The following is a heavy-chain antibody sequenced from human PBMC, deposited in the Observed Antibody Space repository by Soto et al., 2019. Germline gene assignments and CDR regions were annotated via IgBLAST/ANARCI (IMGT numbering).Heavy chain of an antibody. V-gene: IGHV3-11*04. CDR2: ISSSSSTI. CDR1: GFTFSDYY. CDR3: AKPARIQLWLIDY. D-gene: IGHD5-18*01. Sequence: SLRLSCAASGFTFSDYYMSWIRQAPGKGLEWVSYISSSSSTIYYADSVKGRFTISRDNAKNSLYLQMNSLRAEDTAVYYCAKPARIQLWLIDYWGQGTLVTVSS. J-gene: IGHJ4*02.